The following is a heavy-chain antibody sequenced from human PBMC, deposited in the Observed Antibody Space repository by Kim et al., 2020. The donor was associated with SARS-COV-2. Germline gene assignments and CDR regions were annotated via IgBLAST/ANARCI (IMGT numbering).Heavy chain of an antibody. CDR2: IYYSGST. CDR3: ATEEVVIAARPLYYYGMDV. V-gene: IGHV4-39*01. D-gene: IGHD6-6*01. Sequence: SETLSLTCTVSGGSISSSSYYWGWIRQPPGKGLEWIGSIYYSGSTYYNPSLKSRVTISVDTSKNQFSLKLSSVTAADTAVYYCATEEVVIAARPLYYYGMDVWGRGTTVTVSS. J-gene: IGHJ6*02. CDR1: GGSISSSSYY.